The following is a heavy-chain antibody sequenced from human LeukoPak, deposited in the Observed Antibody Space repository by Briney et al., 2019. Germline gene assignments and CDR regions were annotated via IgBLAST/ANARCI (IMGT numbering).Heavy chain of an antibody. CDR3: ASTDDYGDYSNFDY. J-gene: IGHJ4*02. CDR2: IKQDGSEK. Sequence: GGSLRLSCAASGFTFSSYWMSWVRQAPGKGLEWVANIKQDGSEKYYVDSVKGRFTISRDNAKNSLYLQMNSLRAEDTAVYYCASTDDYGDYSNFDYWGQGTLVTVSS. CDR1: GFTFSSYW. V-gene: IGHV3-7*01. D-gene: IGHD4-17*01.